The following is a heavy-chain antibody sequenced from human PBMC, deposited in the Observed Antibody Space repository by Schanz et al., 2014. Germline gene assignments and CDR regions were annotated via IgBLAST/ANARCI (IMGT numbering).Heavy chain of an antibody. CDR3: ARQGIGYQHGRYYYYMDV. J-gene: IGHJ6*03. D-gene: IGHD2-2*01. V-gene: IGHV4-39*01. Sequence: QLQLQESGPRLVKSSETLSLICTVSGGSVSSNSYHWGWIRQPPGKGLEWIGNVYYSGSTYYNPSLKSRVTISVDTSKNQFALNLISVTAADTAVYYCARQGIGYQHGRYYYYMDVWGRGTTVTGSS. CDR1: GGSVSSNSYH. CDR2: VYYSGST.